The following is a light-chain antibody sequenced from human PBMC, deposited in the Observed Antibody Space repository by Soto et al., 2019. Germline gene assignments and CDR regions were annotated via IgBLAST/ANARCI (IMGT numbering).Light chain of an antibody. Sequence: QSALTQPASVSGSPGQSITISCTGTSSDVGGYNYVSWYQQHPGKAPKLMIYEVSNRPSGVSNRFSGSKSGNTASLTISGLKAEDEADYYCSSYTSSSTVVFGGGTKVIVL. CDR1: SSDVGGYNY. CDR3: SSYTSSSTVV. V-gene: IGLV2-14*01. J-gene: IGLJ2*01. CDR2: EVS.